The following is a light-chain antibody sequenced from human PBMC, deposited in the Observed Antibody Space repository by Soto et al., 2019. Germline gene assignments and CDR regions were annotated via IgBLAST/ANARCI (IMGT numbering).Light chain of an antibody. Sequence: EIVLTQSPATLSLSPGERATLSCRASQSVNTYLGWYQQRPGQAPRLLIYGASSRATGIPDRFSGSGSGTDFTLTISRLEPEDFAVYYCQQYGSSLTFGGGTKVDIK. CDR1: QSVNTY. V-gene: IGKV3-20*01. J-gene: IGKJ4*01. CDR2: GAS. CDR3: QQYGSSLT.